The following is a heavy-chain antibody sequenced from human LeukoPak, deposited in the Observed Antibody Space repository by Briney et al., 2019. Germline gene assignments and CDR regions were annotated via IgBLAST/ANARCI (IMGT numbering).Heavy chain of an antibody. CDR2: IIPILGIA. CDR3: ARDRNIAAAGTGY. V-gene: IGHV1-69*04. Sequence: SVKVSCKASGGTFSSYTISWVRQAPGQGLEWMGRIIPILGIANYAQKFQGRVTITAAKSTSTAYMELSSLRSEDTAVYYCARDRNIAAAGTGYWGQGTLVTVSS. D-gene: IGHD6-13*01. CDR1: GGTFSSYT. J-gene: IGHJ4*02.